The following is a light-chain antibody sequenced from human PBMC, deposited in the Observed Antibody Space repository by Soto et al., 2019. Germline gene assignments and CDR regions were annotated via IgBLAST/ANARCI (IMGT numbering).Light chain of an antibody. Sequence: DIVMTQSPDSLAISLGERATINCKSSQSVLYSPNNKNYLAWYQQKPGQPPKLLISWASTRESGVPDRFSGSGSGTDFSLTISSLQAEDVAIYDCQEYYTPQFTFGQGTKLGIK. CDR3: QEYYTPQFT. CDR1: QSVLYSPNNKNY. V-gene: IGKV4-1*01. J-gene: IGKJ2*01. CDR2: WAS.